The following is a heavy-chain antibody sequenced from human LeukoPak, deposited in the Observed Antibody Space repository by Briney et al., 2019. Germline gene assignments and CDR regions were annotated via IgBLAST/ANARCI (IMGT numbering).Heavy chain of an antibody. CDR3: AREDYDDSGAWYFEL. J-gene: IGHJ2*01. CDR2: IYHSGST. CDR1: GGSISSSNW. V-gene: IGHV4-4*02. D-gene: IGHD3-3*01. Sequence: SETLSLTCAVSGGSISSSNWWSWVRQPPGKGLEWIGEIYHSGSTNYNPSLKSRVTISVDKSKNQFSPKLSSVTAADTAVYYCAREDYDDSGAWYFELWGRSTLVTVSS.